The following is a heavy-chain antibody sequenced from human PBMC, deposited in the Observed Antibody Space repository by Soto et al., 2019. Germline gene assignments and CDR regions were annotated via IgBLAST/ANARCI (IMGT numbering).Heavy chain of an antibody. CDR2: IKGKGDGGTT. CDR1: GFTFKNAW. D-gene: IGHD3-16*01. CDR3: STLGEWSASVDF. J-gene: IGHJ4*02. V-gene: IGHV3-15*01. Sequence: GWSLRLSCTASGFTFKNAWMSWVRQAPGKGLEWVGRIKGKGDGGTTDYAAPVKGRFTISRDDSTNTVYLQMNSLKTEDTAIYYCSTLGEWSASVDFWGQGTLVTVSS.